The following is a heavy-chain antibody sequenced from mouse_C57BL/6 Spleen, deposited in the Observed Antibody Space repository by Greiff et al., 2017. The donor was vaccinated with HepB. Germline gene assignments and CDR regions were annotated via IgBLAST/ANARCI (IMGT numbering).Heavy chain of an antibody. CDR1: GYAFSSYW. V-gene: IGHV1-80*01. Sequence: QVQLQQSGAELVKPGASVKISCKASGYAFSSYWMNWVKQRPGKGLEWIGQIYPGDGDTNYNGKFKGKATLTADKSSSTAYMQLSSLTSEDSAVYFCAREGTTLREDYWGQGTTLTVSS. J-gene: IGHJ2*01. D-gene: IGHD1-1*01. CDR3: AREGTTLREDY. CDR2: IYPGDGDT.